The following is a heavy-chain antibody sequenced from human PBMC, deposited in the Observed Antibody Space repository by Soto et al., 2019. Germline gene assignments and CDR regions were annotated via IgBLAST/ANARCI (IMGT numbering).Heavy chain of an antibody. Sequence: ETLSLTCTVSGGSISNHYWSWIRQPPGKGLEWIGYIYYNGNTNYHNQIKSRVPMSVDTYKKKISLKLSSVTAAETAVYYCTRDNWYSEYWGQGTLVTVSS. V-gene: IGHV4-59*11. CDR2: IYYNGNT. CDR1: GGSISNHY. CDR3: TRDNWYSEY. J-gene: IGHJ4*02. D-gene: IGHD2-21*02.